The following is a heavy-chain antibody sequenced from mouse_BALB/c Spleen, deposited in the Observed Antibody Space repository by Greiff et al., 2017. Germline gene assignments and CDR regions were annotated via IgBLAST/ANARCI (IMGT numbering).Heavy chain of an antibody. Sequence: EVQLQESGGGLVQPGGSLKLSCAASGFTFSSYGMSWVRQTPDKRLELVATINSNGGSTYYPDSVKGRFTISRDNAKNTLYLQMSSLKSEDTAMYYCARELPFDYWGQGTTLTVSS. CDR2: INSNGGST. V-gene: IGHV5-6-3*01. J-gene: IGHJ2*01. CDR1: GFTFSSYG. CDR3: ARELPFDY.